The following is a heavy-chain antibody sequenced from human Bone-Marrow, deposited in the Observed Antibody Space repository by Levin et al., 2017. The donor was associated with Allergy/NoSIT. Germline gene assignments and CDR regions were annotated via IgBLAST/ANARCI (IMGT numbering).Heavy chain of an antibody. J-gene: IGHJ6*02. D-gene: IGHD3-16*01. CDR1: GGSISSYY. CDR2: IYTGGSGNT. Sequence: GSLRLSCTLSGGSISSYYWSWIRQPAGRGLEWIGLIYTGGSGNTNYNPSLKSRVTMSLDTSKNQFSLNLRSVTAADTAIYYCATWGRVDGDYYYGLDVWGQGTTVTVPS. V-gene: IGHV4-4*07. CDR3: ATWGRVDGDYYYGLDV.